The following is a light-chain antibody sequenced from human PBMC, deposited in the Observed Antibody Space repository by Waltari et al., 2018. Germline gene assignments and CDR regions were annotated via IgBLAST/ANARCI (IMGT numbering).Light chain of an antibody. V-gene: IGKV1-39*01. J-gene: IGKJ4*01. CDR2: DAS. Sequence: DIQMTHSPSSLSASVGDRVTITCRASQFIKNYLNLYQQRTGKAPKLLISDASSFQSGVPSRFSGSGYGTDFTLTISSLHAEDFATYFCQQGYSLPVTFGGGTKVDIK. CDR1: QFIKNY. CDR3: QQGYSLPVT.